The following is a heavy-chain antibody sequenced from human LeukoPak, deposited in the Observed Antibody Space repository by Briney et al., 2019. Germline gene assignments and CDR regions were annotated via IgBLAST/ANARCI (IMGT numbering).Heavy chain of an antibody. CDR2: IYYSGST. J-gene: IGHJ4*02. D-gene: IGHD3-3*01. V-gene: IGHV4-39*01. Sequence: SETLSLTCTVSGGSISSSSYYRGWIRQPPGKGLEWIGRIYYSGSTYYNPSLKSRVTISVDTSKNQFSLKLSSVTAADTAVYYCARHAPITIFGVVTVFDYWGQGTLVTVSS. CDR3: ARHAPITIFGVVTVFDY. CDR1: GGSISSSSYY.